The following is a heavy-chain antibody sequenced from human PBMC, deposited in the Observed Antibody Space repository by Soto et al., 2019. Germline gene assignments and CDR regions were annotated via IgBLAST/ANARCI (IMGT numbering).Heavy chain of an antibody. Sequence: GGSLRLSCAASGFTFSSYSMNWVRQAPGKGLEWVSSISSSSSYIYYADSVKGRFTISRDNAKNSLYLQMNSLRAEDTAVYYCARAAYVAVAGSPFDYWGRGTLVTVSS. J-gene: IGHJ4*02. D-gene: IGHD6-19*01. CDR1: GFTFSSYS. CDR2: ISSSSSYI. CDR3: ARAAYVAVAGSPFDY. V-gene: IGHV3-21*01.